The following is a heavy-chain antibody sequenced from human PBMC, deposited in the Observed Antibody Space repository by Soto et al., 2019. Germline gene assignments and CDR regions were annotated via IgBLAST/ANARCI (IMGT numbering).Heavy chain of an antibody. V-gene: IGHV3-21*01. CDR2: ITSRGTYI. J-gene: IGHJ4*02. Sequence: EVQLVESGGGLVKPGGSLRLSCAASGFTFINYSMNWVRQAPGKGLEWVSSITSRGTYIYYADSVKGRFTISRDNAKNSLFLQTNSLRAEDTAVYFCATAPTNFFGSGSHLDCWGQGTLVTVSP. CDR3: ATAPTNFFGSGSHLDC. CDR1: GFTFINYS. D-gene: IGHD3-10*01.